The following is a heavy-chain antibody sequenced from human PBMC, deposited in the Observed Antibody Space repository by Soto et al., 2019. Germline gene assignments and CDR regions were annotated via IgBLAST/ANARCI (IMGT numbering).Heavy chain of an antibody. J-gene: IGHJ3*02. Sequence: ASVKVSCKASGYTFTSYYTHWVRQAPGQGLEWMGIINPSGGSTSYAQKFQGRVTMTRDTSTSAVYMELSSLRSEDTAVYYCARDRPLYDSSGYYDGFDIWGQGTMVTV. CDR1: GYTFTSYY. CDR3: ARDRPLYDSSGYYDGFDI. CDR2: INPSGGST. V-gene: IGHV1-46*01. D-gene: IGHD3-22*01.